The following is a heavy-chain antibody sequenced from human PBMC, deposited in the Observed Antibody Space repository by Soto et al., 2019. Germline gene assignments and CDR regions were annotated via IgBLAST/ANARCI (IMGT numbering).Heavy chain of an antibody. V-gene: IGHV3-23*01. CDR2: ISGGGGST. CDR3: AKPGPSVVVITYFDY. Sequence: EVQLLESGGGLVQPEGSLRLSCAASGFTFSSYAMSWVRQAPGKGLEWVSAISGGGGSTYYADSVKGRFTISRDNSKNTLYLQMNSLRAEDTAVYYCAKPGPSVVVITYFDYWGQGTLVTVSS. J-gene: IGHJ4*02. D-gene: IGHD3-22*01. CDR1: GFTFSSYA.